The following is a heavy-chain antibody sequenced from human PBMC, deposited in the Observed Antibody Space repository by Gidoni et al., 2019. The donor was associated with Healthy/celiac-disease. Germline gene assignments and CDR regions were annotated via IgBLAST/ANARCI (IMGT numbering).Heavy chain of an antibody. Sequence: EVQLVESGGGLVQPGGSLRLSCAASGFTFSSYWMSWVRQAPGKGLGGVANIKQDGSEKYYVDSVKGRFTISRDNAKNSLYLQMNSLRAEDTAVYYCASLRSTMVRAYYYYGMDVWGQGTTVTVSS. J-gene: IGHJ6*02. CDR3: ASLRSTMVRAYYYYGMDV. CDR2: IKQDGSEK. D-gene: IGHD3-10*01. CDR1: GFTFSSYW. V-gene: IGHV3-7*01.